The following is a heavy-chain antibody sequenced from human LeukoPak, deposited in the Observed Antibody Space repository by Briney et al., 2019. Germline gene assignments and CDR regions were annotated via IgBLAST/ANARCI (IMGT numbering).Heavy chain of an antibody. D-gene: IGHD6-13*01. CDR3: AREVAATVDY. Sequence: GGSLRLSCAASGFTFSSYSMNWVRQAPGKGLEWVSYISSSSSTIYYADSVKGRFTISRDNAKNSLYLQMNSLRAEDTAVYYCAREVAATVDYWGQGTLVTVSS. J-gene: IGHJ4*02. CDR1: GFTFSSYS. CDR2: ISSSSSTI. V-gene: IGHV3-48*04.